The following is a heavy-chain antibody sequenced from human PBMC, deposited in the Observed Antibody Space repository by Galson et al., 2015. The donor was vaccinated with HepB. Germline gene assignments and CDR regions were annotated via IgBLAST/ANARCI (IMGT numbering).Heavy chain of an antibody. J-gene: IGHJ5*02. CDR3: ARGGSAMVTSWFDP. Sequence: SVKVSCKASGGTFSSYAISWVRQAPGQGLEWMGGIIPIFGTANYAQKFQGRVTITADESTSTAYMELSSLRSEDTAVYYCARGGSAMVTSWFDPWGQGTLVTVSS. V-gene: IGHV1-69*13. D-gene: IGHD5-18*01. CDR2: IIPIFGTA. CDR1: GGTFSSYA.